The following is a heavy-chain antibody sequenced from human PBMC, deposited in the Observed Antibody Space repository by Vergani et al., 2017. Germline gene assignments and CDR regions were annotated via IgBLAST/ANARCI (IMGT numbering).Heavy chain of an antibody. V-gene: IGHV3-9*01. CDR3: ASTFWGIAASTPWGI. D-gene: IGHD6-13*01. CDR2: ISWNSGSI. Sequence: EVQLVESGGGLVQPGRSLRLSCAASGFTFDDYAMHWVRQAPGKGLEWVSGISWNSGSIGYADSVKGRFTISRDNAKNSLYLQMNSLRAEDTAVYYCASTFWGIAASTPWGIWGQGTMVTVSS. J-gene: IGHJ3*02. CDR1: GFTFDDYA.